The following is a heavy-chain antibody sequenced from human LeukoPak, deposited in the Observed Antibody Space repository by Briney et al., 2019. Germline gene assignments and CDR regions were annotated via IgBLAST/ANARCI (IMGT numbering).Heavy chain of an antibody. Sequence: GASVKVSCKASGYTFTGYYMHWVRQAPGQGLEWMGWINPNSGGTNHAQKLQGRVTMPRDTSISTAYMELSRLRSDDTAVYYCARGLLDWLLNWFDPWGQGTLVTVSS. V-gene: IGHV1-2*02. CDR1: GYTFTGYY. CDR2: INPNSGGT. CDR3: ARGLLDWLLNWFDP. D-gene: IGHD3-9*01. J-gene: IGHJ5*02.